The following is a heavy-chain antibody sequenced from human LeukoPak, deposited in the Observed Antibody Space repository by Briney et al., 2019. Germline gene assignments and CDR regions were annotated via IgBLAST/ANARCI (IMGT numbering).Heavy chain of an antibody. CDR1: GYTLTSYY. CDR2: INPTVGDT. Sequence: ASVKVSCKASGYTLTSYYMQWVRQAPGQGLEWMGIINPTVGDTIYAQKFQGRLTMTRDMSTSTVYMELSNLRSDDTAVYYCARYGFSTVWQGGWHAFDIWGQGTMVTVSS. V-gene: IGHV1-46*01. D-gene: IGHD6-13*01. CDR3: ARYGFSTVWQGGWHAFDI. J-gene: IGHJ3*02.